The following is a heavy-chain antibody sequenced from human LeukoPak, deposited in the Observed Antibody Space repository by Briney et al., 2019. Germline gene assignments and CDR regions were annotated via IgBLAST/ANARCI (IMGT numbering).Heavy chain of an antibody. CDR1: GGTFSSYA. V-gene: IGHV1-69*05. CDR3: ASSHYGGNSVYFDY. J-gene: IGHJ4*02. Sequence: ASVKVSCKASGGTFSSYAISWVRQAPGQGLEWMGGIIPIFGTANYAQKFQGRVTITTDESTSTAYMELSSLRSVDTAVYYCASSHYGGNSVYFDYWGQGTLATVSS. CDR2: IIPIFGTA. D-gene: IGHD4-23*01.